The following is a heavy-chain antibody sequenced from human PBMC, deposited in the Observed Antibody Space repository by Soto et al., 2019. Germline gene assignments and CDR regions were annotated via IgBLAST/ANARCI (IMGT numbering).Heavy chain of an antibody. Sequence: PSETLSLTCTVSGGSISSGVYYWSWIRQLPGKGLEWFGYIYDSENTFYNPSLKSRVTISVDTSKNQFSLKLSSVTAADTAVYYCARWLGYGPHFDYWGQGTLVTVSS. D-gene: IGHD5-12*01. V-gene: IGHV4-30-4*01. CDR1: GGSISSGVYY. CDR2: IYDSENT. J-gene: IGHJ4*02. CDR3: ARWLGYGPHFDY.